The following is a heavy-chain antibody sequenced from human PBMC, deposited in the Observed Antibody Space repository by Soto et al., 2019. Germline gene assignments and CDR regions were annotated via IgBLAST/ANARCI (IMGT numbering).Heavy chain of an antibody. D-gene: IGHD6-13*01. CDR1: GFTFSSYA. V-gene: IGHV3-23*01. CDR3: AKENGDSRTWFEFDY. CDR2: ISGSGGST. J-gene: IGHJ4*02. Sequence: EVQLLESGGGLVQPGGSLRLSCAASGFTFSSYAMSWVRQAPGKGLEWVSAISGSGGSTDYADSVKGRCTISRDNSKNTLYLQMNSLRAEDTAVYYCAKENGDSRTWFEFDYWGQGTLVTVSS.